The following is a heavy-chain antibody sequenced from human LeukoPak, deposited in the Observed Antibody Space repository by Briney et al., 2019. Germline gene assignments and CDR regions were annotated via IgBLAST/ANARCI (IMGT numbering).Heavy chain of an antibody. J-gene: IGHJ5*02. V-gene: IGHV4-59*01. CDR1: GGSISSYY. D-gene: IGHD6-13*01. CDR2: IYYSGST. CDR3: AREGHSSRFDP. Sequence: PSETLSLTCTVSGGSISSYYWSWTRQPPGKGLEWIGYIYYSGSTNYNPSLKSRVTISVDTSKNQFSLKLSSVTAADTAVYYCAREGHSSRFDPWGQGTLVTVSS.